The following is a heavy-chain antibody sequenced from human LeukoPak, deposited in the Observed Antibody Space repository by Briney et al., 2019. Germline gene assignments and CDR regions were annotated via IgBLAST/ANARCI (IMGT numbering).Heavy chain of an antibody. J-gene: IGHJ4*02. D-gene: IGHD3-22*01. Sequence: ASVKVSCKASGGTFSSYAISWVRQAPGQGLEWMGRIIPILGIANYAQKFQGRVTITADKSTSTAYMELSSLRSEDTAVYYCARDVRLDYDSSGYADYWGQGTLCSVSS. CDR3: ARDVRLDYDSSGYADY. V-gene: IGHV1-69*04. CDR1: GGTFSSYA. CDR2: IIPILGIA.